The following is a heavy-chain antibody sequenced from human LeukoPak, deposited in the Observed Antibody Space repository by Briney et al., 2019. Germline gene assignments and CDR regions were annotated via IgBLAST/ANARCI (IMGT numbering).Heavy chain of an antibody. CDR2: ITPSGGT. CDR1: GYTFTSYA. V-gene: IGHV1-2*02. Sequence: ASVKVSCKASGYTFTSYAMHWVRQAPGQGLEWMGWITPSGGTNYPQKFQGRVAITRDTSIPTAYMALSRLTSDDTAVYYCARDRYGDGFAHFDYWGQGALVTVSS. CDR3: ARDRYGDGFAHFDY. J-gene: IGHJ4*02. D-gene: IGHD5-24*01.